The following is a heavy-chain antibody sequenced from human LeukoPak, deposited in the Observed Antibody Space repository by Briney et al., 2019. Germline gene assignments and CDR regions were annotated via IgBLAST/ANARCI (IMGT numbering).Heavy chain of an antibody. V-gene: IGHV3-30*04. CDR3: ARDRLRAAAYYFDH. J-gene: IGHJ4*02. CDR1: GFTFSNYA. CDR2: IAADGRDK. D-gene: IGHD6-25*01. Sequence: GGSLRLSCAASGFTFSNYAMHWVRQAPGKGLEWVAGIAADGRDKQHADSVKGRFTISRDSSKNTVYLKMNSLRAEDTAVYYCARDRLRAAAYYFDHWGQGTLVTVSS.